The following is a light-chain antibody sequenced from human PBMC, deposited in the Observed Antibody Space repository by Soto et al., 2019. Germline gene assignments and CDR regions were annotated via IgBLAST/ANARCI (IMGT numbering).Light chain of an antibody. Sequence: DIQMTQSPSSLSASVGDRVTITCRASQSISDYLSWCQQKPGKAPKLLIYAASSLQTGVPSRFSGSGSGTDFTLTISSLQPEDFATYYCQHSYNTPLTFGGGTKVDIK. J-gene: IGKJ4*01. CDR2: AAS. V-gene: IGKV1-39*01. CDR3: QHSYNTPLT. CDR1: QSISDY.